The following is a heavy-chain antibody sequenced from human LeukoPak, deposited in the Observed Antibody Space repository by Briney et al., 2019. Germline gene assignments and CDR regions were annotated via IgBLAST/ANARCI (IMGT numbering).Heavy chain of an antibody. J-gene: IGHJ4*02. CDR1: GYTFTGYY. CDR3: ARDGAAAGTDYSDY. Sequence: ASVKVSCKASGYTFTGYYMHWVRQAPGQGLEWMGWINPNSGGTNYAQKFQGRVTMTRDTSISTAYMELSRLRSDDTAVYYCARDGAAAGTDYSDYWGQGTLVTVSS. CDR2: INPNSGGT. D-gene: IGHD6-13*01. V-gene: IGHV1-2*02.